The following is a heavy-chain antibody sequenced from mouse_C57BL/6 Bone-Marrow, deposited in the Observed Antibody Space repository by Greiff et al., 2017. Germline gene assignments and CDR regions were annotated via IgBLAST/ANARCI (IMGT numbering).Heavy chain of an antibody. V-gene: IGHV1-55*01. CDR1: GYTFTSYW. J-gene: IGHJ3*01. CDR3: ARGGIYYYGSSLAWFAY. CDR2: IYPGSGST. D-gene: IGHD1-1*01. Sequence: QVQLQQPGAELVKPGASVKMSCKASGYTFTSYWITWVKQRPGQGLEWIGDIYPGSGSTNYNEKFKSKATLTVDTSSSTAYVQLSSLTSEDSAVYYCARGGIYYYGSSLAWFAYWGQGTRVTVSA.